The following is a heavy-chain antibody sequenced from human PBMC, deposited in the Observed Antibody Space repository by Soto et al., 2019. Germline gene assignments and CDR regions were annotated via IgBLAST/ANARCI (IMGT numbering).Heavy chain of an antibody. V-gene: IGHV3-23*01. D-gene: IGHD2-8*01. CDR1: GFTFSSYA. CDR2: ISGSGGST. J-gene: IGHJ5*02. Sequence: GGSLRLSCAASGFTFSSYAMSWVRQAPGKGLEWVSAISGSGGSTYYADSVKGRFTISRDNSKNTLYLQMNSLRAEDTAVYYCAKDLGTNGVSGQGGFDPWGQGTLVTVSS. CDR3: AKDLGTNGVSGQGGFDP.